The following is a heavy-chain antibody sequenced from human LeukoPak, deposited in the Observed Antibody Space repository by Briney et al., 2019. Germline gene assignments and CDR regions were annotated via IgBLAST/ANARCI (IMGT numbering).Heavy chain of an antibody. CDR1: GGSISSYY. D-gene: IGHD4-23*01. CDR2: INTSGRT. J-gene: IGHJ6*03. CDR3: ARGITGGNSEGRKNAVGGYYYYYMDV. Sequence: SETLSLTCTVSGGSISSYYWSWIRQPAGKGLEWIGRINTSGRTNYNPSFKSRVTMSVDTSKNQFSLKLSSVTAADTAVYYCARGITGGNSEGRKNAVGGYYYYYMDVWGKGTTVTVSS. V-gene: IGHV4-4*07.